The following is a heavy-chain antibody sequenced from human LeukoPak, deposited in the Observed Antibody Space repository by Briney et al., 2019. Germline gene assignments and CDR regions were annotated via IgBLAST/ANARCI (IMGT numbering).Heavy chain of an antibody. CDR3: AKGSAYYDFYYMVV. V-gene: IGHV3-23*01. J-gene: IGHJ6*03. CDR1: GFRFSGYA. Sequence: GGSLRLSCAGSGFRFSGYAMSWVRQAPGKGLDWVSTISGSGDTTYYADSVEGRFAISRDNAKNTLDLQMNSLTAEDTAVYYCAKGSAYYDFYYMVVCGKGTTVTVSS. CDR2: ISGSGDTT.